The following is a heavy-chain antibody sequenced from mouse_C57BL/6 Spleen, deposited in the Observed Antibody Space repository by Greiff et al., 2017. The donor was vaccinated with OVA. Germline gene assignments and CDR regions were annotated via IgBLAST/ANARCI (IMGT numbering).Heavy chain of an antibody. D-gene: IGHD2-3*01. Sequence: QQSCKASGYTFTSYWMHWVKQRPGRGLEWIGRIDPNSGGTKYNEKFKSKATLTVDKPSSTAYMQRSSLTSEDSAVYYCARFRVTTPYFDYWGQGTTLTVSS. CDR1: GYTFTSYW. J-gene: IGHJ2*01. CDR2: IDPNSGGT. CDR3: ARFRVTTPYFDY. V-gene: IGHV1-72*01.